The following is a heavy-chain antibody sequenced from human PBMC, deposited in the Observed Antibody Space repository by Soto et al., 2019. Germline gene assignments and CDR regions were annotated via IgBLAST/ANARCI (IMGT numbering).Heavy chain of an antibody. CDR2: IIPIFGTA. V-gene: IGHV1-69*12. CDR1: GGTFSSYA. Sequence: QVQLVQSGAEVKKPGSSVKVSCKASGGTFSSYAISWVRQAPGQGLEWMGGIIPIFGTANYAQKFQGRVTITAGESTSTAYMELSSLRSEDTAVYYCARVITGTPYYYYYGMDVWGQGTTVTVSS. CDR3: ARVITGTPYYYYYGMDV. J-gene: IGHJ6*02. D-gene: IGHD1-20*01.